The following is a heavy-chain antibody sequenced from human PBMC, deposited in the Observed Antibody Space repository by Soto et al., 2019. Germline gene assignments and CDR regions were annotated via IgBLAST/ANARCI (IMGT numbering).Heavy chain of an antibody. CDR3: VRSEGSSRYYYYYGMDV. Sequence: ESGGGLVQPGGSLRLSCAASGFTFSSFWMTWVRQAPGKGLEWVANIKQDGGEKYYVDSVKGRFTISRDNANNSLYLQMNSLRAEDTAVYYCVRSEGSSRYYYYYGMDVWGQGTTVTVSS. CDR2: IKQDGGEK. V-gene: IGHV3-7*05. CDR1: GFTFSSFW. D-gene: IGHD6-6*01. J-gene: IGHJ6*02.